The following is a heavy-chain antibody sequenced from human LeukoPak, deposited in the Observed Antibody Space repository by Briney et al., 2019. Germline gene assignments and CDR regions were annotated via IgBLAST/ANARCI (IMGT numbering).Heavy chain of an antibody. J-gene: IGHJ4*02. Sequence: GESLKISCKISGYILTNNWIGWVRQVPGKGLEWMGLIYPGNSDTKYSPSFQGQVTISADKSISTAYLQWSSLKASDTAMYYCARWRMNCSSTSCYGRDYFDYWGQGTLVTVSS. CDR2: IYPGNSDT. CDR3: ARWRMNCSSTSCYGRDYFDY. D-gene: IGHD2-2*01. V-gene: IGHV5-51*01. CDR1: GYILTNNW.